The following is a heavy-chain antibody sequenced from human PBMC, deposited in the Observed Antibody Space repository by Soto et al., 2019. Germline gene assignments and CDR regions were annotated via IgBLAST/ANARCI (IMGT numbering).Heavy chain of an antibody. Sequence: KPSETLSLTCTVSGGSISSGDYYWSWIRQPPGKGLEWIGYIDYSGSTYYNPSLKSRVTISVDTSKNQFSLKLSSVTAADTAVYYCARANIVVVPAAMGWFDPWGQGTLVTVSS. CDR3: ARANIVVVPAAMGWFDP. D-gene: IGHD2-2*01. J-gene: IGHJ5*02. CDR1: GGSISSGDYY. V-gene: IGHV4-30-4*01. CDR2: IDYSGST.